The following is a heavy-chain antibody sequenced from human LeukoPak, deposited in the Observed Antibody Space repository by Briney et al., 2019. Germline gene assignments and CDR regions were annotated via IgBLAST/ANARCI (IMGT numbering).Heavy chain of an antibody. CDR1: GSTFNSYS. CDR3: ARDPYYYGSGSSDY. J-gene: IGHJ4*02. V-gene: IGHV3-21*01. D-gene: IGHD3-10*01. CDR2: ISSSSSYI. Sequence: PGGSLRLSCAASGSTFNSYSMNWVRQAPGKGLEWVSSISSSSSYIYYADSVKGRFTISRDNAKNSLYLQMNSLRAEDTAVYYCARDPYYYGSGSSDYWGQGTLVTVSS.